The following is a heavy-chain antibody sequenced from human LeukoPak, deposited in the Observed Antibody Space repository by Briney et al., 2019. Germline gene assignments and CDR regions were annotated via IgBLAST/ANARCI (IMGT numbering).Heavy chain of an antibody. D-gene: IGHD3-10*01. CDR1: GFTFSSYS. Sequence: GGSLRLSCAASGFTFSSYSMSWVRQAPGKGLEWVSSISSSSSYIYYADSVKGRFTISRDNAKNSLYLQMNSLRAEDTAVYYCARATLLLWFGETEASFDYWGQGTLVTVSS. CDR2: ISSSSSYI. CDR3: ARATLLLWFGETEASFDY. V-gene: IGHV3-21*01. J-gene: IGHJ4*02.